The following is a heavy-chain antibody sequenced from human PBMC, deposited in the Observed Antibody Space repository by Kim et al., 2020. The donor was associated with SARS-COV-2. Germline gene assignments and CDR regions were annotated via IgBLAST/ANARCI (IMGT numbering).Heavy chain of an antibody. J-gene: IGHJ4*02. CDR3: AKDRDFDYYGSGSCYKLRGPLDY. Sequence: GGSLRLSCAASGFTFSSYGMHWVRQAPGKGLEWVAVISYDGSNKYYADSVKGRFTISRDNSKNTLYLQMNSLRAEDTAVYYCAKDRDFDYYGSGSCYKLRGPLDYWGQGTLVTVSS. CDR1: GFTFSSYG. CDR2: ISYDGSNK. D-gene: IGHD3-10*01. V-gene: IGHV3-30*18.